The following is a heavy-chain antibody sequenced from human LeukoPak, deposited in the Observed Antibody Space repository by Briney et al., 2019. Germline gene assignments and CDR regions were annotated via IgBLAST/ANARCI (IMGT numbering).Heavy chain of an antibody. Sequence: GGALRLSCAASGFTVSTNYMSWCRQAPGKGLEWVSVIYSGGSTYYADSVKGRFTISRDNSKNTLYLQMSSLRAEDTAVYYCARDRGGYCSSTTCYRPDAFDIWVQGTMVTVSS. CDR1: GFTVSTNY. J-gene: IGHJ3*02. CDR2: IYSGGST. V-gene: IGHV3-66*02. CDR3: ARDRGGYCSSTTCYRPDAFDI. D-gene: IGHD2-2*01.